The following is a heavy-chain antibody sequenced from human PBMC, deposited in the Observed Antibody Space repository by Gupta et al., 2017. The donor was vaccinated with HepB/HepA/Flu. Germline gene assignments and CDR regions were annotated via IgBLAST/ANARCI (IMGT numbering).Heavy chain of an antibody. Sequence: QVQLVESGGGVVQPGRSLRLSCAASGFTFSSYGMHWVRQAPGKGLEWVAVISYDGSNKYYADSVKGRFTISRDNSKNTLYLQMNSLRAEDTAVYYCAKDNHGDYVSYFDYWGQGTLVTVSS. CDR2: ISYDGSNK. CDR1: GFTFSSYG. J-gene: IGHJ4*02. V-gene: IGHV3-30*18. CDR3: AKDNHGDYVSYFDY. D-gene: IGHD4-17*01.